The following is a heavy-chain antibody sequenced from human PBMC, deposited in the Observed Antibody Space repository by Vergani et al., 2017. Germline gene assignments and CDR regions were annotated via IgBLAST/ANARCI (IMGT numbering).Heavy chain of an antibody. CDR2: INSDGSST. D-gene: IGHD6-13*01. CDR1: GFTFSSYW. Sequence: EVQLVESGGGLVKPGGSLRLSCAASGFTFSSYWMHWVRQAPGKGLVWVSRINSDGSSTSYADSVKGRFTISRDNAKNTLYLQMNSLRAEDTAVYYCARDQGSSSWYDYYYYGMDAWGQGTTVAVSS. J-gene: IGHJ6*02. V-gene: IGHV3-74*01. CDR3: ARDQGSSSWYDYYYYGMDA.